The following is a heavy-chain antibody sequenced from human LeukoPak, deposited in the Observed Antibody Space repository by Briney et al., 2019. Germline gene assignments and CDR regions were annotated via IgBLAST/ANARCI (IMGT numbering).Heavy chain of an antibody. Sequence: SSVKVSCKASGYTFTGYYMHWVRQAPGQGLEWMGRINPNSCCTNSAQKFQFRVTMTSDTSIRTPYMQLSWLRSDSMPVYSSSRGTVAGLNWFDPCGQGTLVTVSS. CDR2: INPNSCCT. CDR3: SRGTVAGLNWFDP. V-gene: IGHV1-2*06. J-gene: IGHJ5*02. CDR1: GYTFTGYY. D-gene: IGHD6-19*01.